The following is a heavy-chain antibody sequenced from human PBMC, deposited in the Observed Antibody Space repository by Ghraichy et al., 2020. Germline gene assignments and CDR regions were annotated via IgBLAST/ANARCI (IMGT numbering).Heavy chain of an antibody. V-gene: IGHV3-66*01. CDR1: GFTVTSNY. CDR2: IYSGGST. J-gene: IGHJ4*02. CDR3: ARRGHFYDSSSDSHFDY. D-gene: IGHD3-22*01. Sequence: GGSLRLSCTASGFTVTSNYMTWVRQAPGKGLEWVSVIYSGGSTHFAAAVKGRFTFSRDNSKNTVYLQMNNLRAEDTAMYYCARRGHFYDSSSDSHFDYWGQGTLVTVSS.